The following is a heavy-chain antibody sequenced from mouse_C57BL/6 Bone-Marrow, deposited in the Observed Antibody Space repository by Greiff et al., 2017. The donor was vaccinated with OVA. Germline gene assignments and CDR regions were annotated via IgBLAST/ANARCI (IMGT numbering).Heavy chain of an antibody. CDR3: AGKDGWLHLFWYFDG. CDR1: GYTFTSYW. Sequence: VQLQQPGAELVRPGSSVKLSCKASGYTFTSYWMDWVKQRPGQGLEWIGNIYPSDSETHYNQKFKDKATLTVDKSSSTAYMQLSSLTSEDSAVEDCAGKDGWLHLFWYFDGWGTGTTVTVAS. D-gene: IGHD2-3*01. J-gene: IGHJ1*03. CDR2: IYPSDSET. V-gene: IGHV1-61*01.